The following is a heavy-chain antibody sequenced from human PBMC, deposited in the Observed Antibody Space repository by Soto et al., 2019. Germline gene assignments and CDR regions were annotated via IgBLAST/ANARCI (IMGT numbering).Heavy chain of an antibody. CDR3: ARFTSPFDY. V-gene: IGHV3-7*03. CDR2: IKEDGSEK. J-gene: IGHJ4*02. Sequence: GGSLRLSCAASGFSFSNYWMSWLRQSPGKGLQWVANIKEDGSEKYYAGSVKGRFTISRDNAKNSLNLQMNSLRAEDTAVYYCARFTSPFDYWGRGTLVTVSS. CDR1: GFSFSNYW.